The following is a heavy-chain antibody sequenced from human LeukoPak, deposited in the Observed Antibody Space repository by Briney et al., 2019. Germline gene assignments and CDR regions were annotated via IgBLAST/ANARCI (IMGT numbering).Heavy chain of an antibody. V-gene: IGHV3-21*01. Sequence: KPGGSLRLSCAASGFTFSSYSMNWVRQAPGKGLEWVSSISSSSSYIYYADSVKGRFTISRDNAKNSLYLQMNSLRAEDTAVYYCAREAVWYCSSTSCDDYWGQGTLATVSS. D-gene: IGHD2-2*01. CDR2: ISSSSSYI. CDR3: AREAVWYCSSTSCDDY. J-gene: IGHJ4*02. CDR1: GFTFSSYS.